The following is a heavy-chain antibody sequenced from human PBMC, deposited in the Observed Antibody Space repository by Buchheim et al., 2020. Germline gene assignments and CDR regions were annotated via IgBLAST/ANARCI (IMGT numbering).Heavy chain of an antibody. J-gene: IGHJ6*02. V-gene: IGHV4-59*01. CDR2: IYYSGST. D-gene: IGHD6-19*01. CDR1: GGSISSYN. Sequence: QVQLQESGPGLVKPSETLSLTCSVSGGSISSYNWSWIRQPPGKGLEWIGYIYYSGSTNYNPSLKSRVIISVDTSKNQFSLKLSSVTAADTAVYYCARGIPVDSNGWYNYYYGMDVWGQGTT. CDR3: ARGIPVDSNGWYNYYYGMDV.